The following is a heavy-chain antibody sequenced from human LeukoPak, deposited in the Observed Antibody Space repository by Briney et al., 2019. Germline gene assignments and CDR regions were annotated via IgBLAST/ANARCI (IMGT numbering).Heavy chain of an antibody. J-gene: IGHJ3*02. CDR1: GYTFSDYG. V-gene: IGHV3-30*03. Sequence: PGTSLRLSCTASGYTFSDYGMHWVRQAPGKGLEWLSVISYSGVVKFYADSVKGRFTISRDNSKNTLYLQMNNLADEDTAVYYCARRSSGDAFDIWGQGTMVTVSS. CDR3: ARRSSGDAFDI. D-gene: IGHD6-19*01. CDR2: ISYSGVVK.